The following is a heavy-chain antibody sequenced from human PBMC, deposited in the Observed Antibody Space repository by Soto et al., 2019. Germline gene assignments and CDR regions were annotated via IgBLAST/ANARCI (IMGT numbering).Heavy chain of an antibody. D-gene: IGHD2-2*01. Sequence: EVQLVESGGGLVQPGGSLRLSCAASGFNFSYYGMNWVRQAPGKGLEWVSYISTSSSNIYYADSVKGRFTISRDNAKNSLSLQMNSLRAADTAVYYCARETSTGNYYMDVWGKGTTVTVSS. CDR1: GFNFSYYG. V-gene: IGHV3-48*01. J-gene: IGHJ6*03. CDR3: ARETSTGNYYMDV. CDR2: ISTSSSNI.